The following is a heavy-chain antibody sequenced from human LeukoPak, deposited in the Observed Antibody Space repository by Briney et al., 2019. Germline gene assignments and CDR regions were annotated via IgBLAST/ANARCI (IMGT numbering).Heavy chain of an antibody. CDR2: IIPIFGTA. CDR1: GGTFSSYA. Sequence: SVKVSCKASGGTFSSYAISWVRQAPGQGLEWMGGIIPIFGTANYAQKFQGRVTITTDESTSTAYMELRSLRSDDTAVYYCASTRRVTGTEDWYFDLWGRGTLVTVSS. D-gene: IGHD1-7*01. CDR3: ASTRRVTGTEDWYFDL. V-gene: IGHV1-69*05. J-gene: IGHJ2*01.